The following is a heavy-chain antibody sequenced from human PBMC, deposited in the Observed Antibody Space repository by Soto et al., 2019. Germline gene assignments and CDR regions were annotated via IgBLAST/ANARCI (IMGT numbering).Heavy chain of an antibody. Sequence: EVQLVESGGGLVQPGGSLRLSCAASGFTFSSYWMHWVRQTPGKGLVWVSRINVDGSSTTYADSVKGRFTISRDNAKNTLYLQMHSLRAEDTAVYYCSSLYYYDDSGYPHWGQGTLVTVSS. CDR2: INVDGSST. CDR3: SSLYYYDDSGYPH. J-gene: IGHJ4*02. V-gene: IGHV3-74*01. D-gene: IGHD3-22*01. CDR1: GFTFSSYW.